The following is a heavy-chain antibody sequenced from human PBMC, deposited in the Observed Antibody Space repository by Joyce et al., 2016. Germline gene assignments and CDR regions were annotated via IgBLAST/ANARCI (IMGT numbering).Heavy chain of an antibody. J-gene: IGHJ6*02. CDR2: IYHSEST. V-gene: IGHV4-30-2*01. Sequence: QMQLQESGPGLVKPSQTLSLTCAVSGGSVSSGGYSWTWIRQPPGKGLEWIGHIYHSESTYYNPSLQSRVTRSVDRSKNQFSLKLRSVIAADTAVYYCARAYGSGSYSYYYGMDVWGQGTTVTVSS. CDR3: ARAYGSGSYSYYYGMDV. D-gene: IGHD3-10*01. CDR1: GGSVSSGGYS.